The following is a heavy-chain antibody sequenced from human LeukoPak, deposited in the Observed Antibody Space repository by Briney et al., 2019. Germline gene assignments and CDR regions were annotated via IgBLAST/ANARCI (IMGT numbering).Heavy chain of an antibody. Sequence: SETLSLTCAVYGGSFSGYYWSWIRQPPGKGLEWIGEINHSGSTNYNPSLKSRVTISVDTSKNQFSLKLSSVTAADTAVYYCARHFGYGDPRYNFDYWGQGTLVTVSS. D-gene: IGHD4-17*01. J-gene: IGHJ4*02. V-gene: IGHV4-34*01. CDR3: ARHFGYGDPRYNFDY. CDR1: GGSFSGYY. CDR2: INHSGST.